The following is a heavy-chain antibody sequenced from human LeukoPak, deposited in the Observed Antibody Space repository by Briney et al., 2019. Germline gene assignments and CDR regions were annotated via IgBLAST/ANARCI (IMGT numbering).Heavy chain of an antibody. D-gene: IGHD2-21*02. CDR1: GFTFSAYN. CDR2: ISGSSYKI. Sequence: GGSLRLSCAASGFTFSAYNMNWVRQAPGKGLEWVSAISGSSYKIYYADSVKGRFTISRDNAKNSLYLQMNSLRAEDTAVYYCARDHPSYCGGDCPNDYWGQGTLVTVSS. V-gene: IGHV3-21*01. CDR3: ARDHPSYCGGDCPNDY. J-gene: IGHJ4*02.